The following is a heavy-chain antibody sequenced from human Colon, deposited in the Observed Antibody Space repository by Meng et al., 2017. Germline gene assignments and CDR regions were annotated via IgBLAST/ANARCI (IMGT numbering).Heavy chain of an antibody. Sequence: VPLRKWGQGLLKPPETLPLQGAGHGGSFRDNHWSWVRQPPGKGLEWIGEINHDGNTKYNPSLKSRVTISVDTSKNQFSLTLRSVTAADTAVYYCAAHCSTTTCYQGGVSFDPWGQGTLVTVSS. CDR1: GGSFRDNH. D-gene: IGHD2-2*01. CDR3: AAHCSTTTCYQGGVSFDP. V-gene: IGHV4-34*01. CDR2: INHDGNT. J-gene: IGHJ5*02.